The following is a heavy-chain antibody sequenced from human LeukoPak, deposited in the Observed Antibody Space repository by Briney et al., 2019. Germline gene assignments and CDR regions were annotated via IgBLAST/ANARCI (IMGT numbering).Heavy chain of an antibody. CDR3: ASSVDSSGTH. CDR2: IKEDGSAK. CDR1: GFSFNSYW. J-gene: IGHJ4*02. V-gene: IGHV3-7*03. D-gene: IGHD3-22*01. Sequence: GGSLRLSCAASGFSFNSYWMSWVRQAPGKGLEWVANIKEDGSAKYYVDSVKGRFTISRDNAINSLYLQMNSLRAEDTAVYYWASSVDSSGTHWGQGTLVTVSS.